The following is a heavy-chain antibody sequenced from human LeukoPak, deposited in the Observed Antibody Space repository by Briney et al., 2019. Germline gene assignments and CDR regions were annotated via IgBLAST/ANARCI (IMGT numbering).Heavy chain of an antibody. D-gene: IGHD3-10*01. J-gene: IGHJ4*02. Sequence: GSLRLSCAASGFTFSSYGMHWVRQAPGKGLEWVAFIRYDGNNKYYADSVKGRFTISRDNSKSTLYLQMNSLRAEDTAVYYCAKIGATDFDYWGQGTLVTVSS. CDR2: IRYDGNNK. V-gene: IGHV3-30*02. CDR1: GFTFSSYG. CDR3: AKIGATDFDY.